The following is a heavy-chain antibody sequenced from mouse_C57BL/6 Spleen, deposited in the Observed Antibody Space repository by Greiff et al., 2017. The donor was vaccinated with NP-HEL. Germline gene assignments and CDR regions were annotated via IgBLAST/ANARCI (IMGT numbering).Heavy chain of an antibody. J-gene: IGHJ3*01. D-gene: IGHD2-12*01. V-gene: IGHV1-82*01. Sequence: QVQLKESGPELVKPWASVKISCKASGYAFSSSWMNWVKQRPGKGLEWIGRIYPGDGDTNYNGKFKGKATLTADKSSSTAYMQLSSLTSEDSAVYFCARNDEGFAYWGQGTLVTVSA. CDR2: IYPGDGDT. CDR1: GYAFSSSW. CDR3: ARNDEGFAY.